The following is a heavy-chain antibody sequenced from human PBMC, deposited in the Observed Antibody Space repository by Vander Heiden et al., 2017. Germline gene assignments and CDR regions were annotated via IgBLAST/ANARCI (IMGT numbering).Heavy chain of an antibody. J-gene: IGHJ6*02. CDR3: ARGIDPGPAYYYYGMDV. Sequence: QVQLVESGGRLVKPAVSLTLSSAASGFPFTDYSISCIRQAPGKGLGWVSYISSSGSTIYYADSVKGRFTISRDNAKNSLYLQMNSLRAEDTAVYYGARGIDPGPAYYYYGMDVWGQGTTVTVSS. V-gene: IGHV3-11*01. CDR2: ISSSGSTI. CDR1: GFPFTDYS. D-gene: IGHD3-9*01.